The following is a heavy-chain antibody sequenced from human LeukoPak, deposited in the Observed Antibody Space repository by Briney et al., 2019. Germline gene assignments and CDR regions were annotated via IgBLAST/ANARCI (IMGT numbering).Heavy chain of an antibody. CDR2: IYYRGNT. V-gene: IGHV4-59*01. CDR1: GDSIRSYY. J-gene: IGHJ4*02. CDR3: ARDSPPQYASSSAGFDY. D-gene: IGHD6-6*01. Sequence: SETLSLTCTVSGDSIRSYYWSWIRQPPGKGLEWIGYIYYRGNTNYNPSLKSRVIISIDTSNNQFSLKLSSVTAAVTAVYFCARDSPPQYASSSAGFDYWGQGTLVTVSS.